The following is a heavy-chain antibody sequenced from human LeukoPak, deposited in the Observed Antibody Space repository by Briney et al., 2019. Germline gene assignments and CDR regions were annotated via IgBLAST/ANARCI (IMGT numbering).Heavy chain of an antibody. J-gene: IGHJ6*02. Sequence: GESLKISCKGSGYSFMDYWIGCVRQMPGKGPDWMGFIFPHDSNTKYSPSFQGQVTISVDKSISTAYVQWSSLKASDTATYYCARYGIKGCSTTNCYTSYFYYGMGVWGQGTTVTVSS. V-gene: IGHV5-51*01. CDR1: GYSFMDYW. D-gene: IGHD2-2*02. CDR2: IFPHDSNT. CDR3: ARYGIKGCSTTNCYTSYFYYGMGV.